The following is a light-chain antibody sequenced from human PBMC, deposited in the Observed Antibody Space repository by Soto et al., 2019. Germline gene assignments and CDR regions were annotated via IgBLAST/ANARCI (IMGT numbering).Light chain of an antibody. CDR2: AAS. V-gene: IGKV1-33*01. CDR3: LQYDDLPLT. Sequence: DIQMTQSPSSLSPSVGQLVTIPGRASQSISSYLNWYQQKPGKAPKLLIYAASNLQPGVPSRFSGYGSATDFTFTISGLQPEDIATYYCLQYDDLPLTFGGGTKVDIK. CDR1: QSISSY. J-gene: IGKJ4*01.